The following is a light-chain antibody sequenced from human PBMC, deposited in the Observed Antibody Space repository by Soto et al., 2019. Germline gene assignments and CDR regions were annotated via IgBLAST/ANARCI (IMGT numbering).Light chain of an antibody. V-gene: IGLV2-14*01. CDR2: DVS. CDR1: SSDVGGYNY. J-gene: IGLJ2*01. Sequence: QSALTQPASVSGSPGQSITISCTGTSSDVGGYNYVSWYQQHQGKAPKLMIYDVSNRPSGVSNRFSGSKSGNTASLTISGLQAEYEDDYYCSSYTSSSTLVVFGGGTKLTVL. CDR3: SSYTSSSTLVV.